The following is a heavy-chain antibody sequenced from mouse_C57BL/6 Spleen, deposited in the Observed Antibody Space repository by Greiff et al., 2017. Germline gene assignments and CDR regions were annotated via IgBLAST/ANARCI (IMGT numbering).Heavy chain of an antibody. Sequence: QVQLHQSGAELVRPGASVTLSCKASGYTFTDYEMHWVKQTPVHGLEWIGAIDPETGGTAYNQKFKGKAILTADKSSSTAYMELRSLTSEDSAVYYCTRGNKDYAMDYWGQGTSVTVSS. J-gene: IGHJ4*01. CDR1: GYTFTDYE. V-gene: IGHV1-15*01. CDR2: IDPETGGT. CDR3: TRGNKDYAMDY. D-gene: IGHD5-2*01.